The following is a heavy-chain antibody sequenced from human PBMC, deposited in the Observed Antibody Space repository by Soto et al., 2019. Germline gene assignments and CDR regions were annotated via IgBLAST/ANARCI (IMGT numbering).Heavy chain of an antibody. V-gene: IGHV3-7*01. CDR2: IKNDGSEK. J-gene: IGHJ4*02. D-gene: IGHD1-26*01. CDR1: GFTFSSYW. CDR3: VRDRSGSYLEGFDY. Sequence: EVQLVESGGGLVHLGGSRRLSCAASGFTFSSYWMTWVRQAPGKGLEWVANIKNDGSEKYYVDSVKGRFTISRDNARNSVVLEMKSLRAEDTAVYSCVRDRSGSYLEGFDYWGQGTLVTVSS.